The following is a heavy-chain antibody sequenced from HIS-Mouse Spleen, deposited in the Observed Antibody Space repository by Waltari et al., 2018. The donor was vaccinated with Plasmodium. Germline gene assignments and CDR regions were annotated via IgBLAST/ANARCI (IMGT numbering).Heavy chain of an antibody. CDR1: GFSLSTSGVG. V-gene: IGHV2-5*02. CDR3: AHRPDCSSTSCYGGFDY. J-gene: IGHJ4*02. D-gene: IGHD2-2*01. Sequence: QITLKESGPTLVKPTQTLTLTCTFSGFSLSTSGVGVGWIRQPPGKALEGLALLYWEDDKRYSPSLKSRLTITKDTAKNQVVLTMTNMDPVDTATYYCAHRPDCSSTSCYGGFDYWGQGTLVTVSS. CDR2: LYWEDDK.